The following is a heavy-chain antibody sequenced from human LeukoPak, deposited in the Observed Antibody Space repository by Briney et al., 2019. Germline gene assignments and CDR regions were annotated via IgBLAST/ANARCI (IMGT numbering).Heavy chain of an antibody. CDR1: GGSISSSNYY. V-gene: IGHV4-39*01. D-gene: IGHD3-22*01. J-gene: IGHJ4*02. CDR2: MYYSGST. Sequence: SETLSLTCAVSGGSISSSNYYWGWIRQPPGKGLEWIGSMYYSGSTYYNPSLKSRVTISVDTSKNQFSLKLSSVTAADTAVYYCARQGSGYYWGKYYFDYWGQGTLVTVSS. CDR3: ARQGSGYYWGKYYFDY.